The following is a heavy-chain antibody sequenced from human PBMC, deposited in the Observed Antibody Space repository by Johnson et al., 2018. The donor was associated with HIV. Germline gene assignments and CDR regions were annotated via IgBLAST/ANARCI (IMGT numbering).Heavy chain of an antibody. D-gene: IGHD3-22*01. V-gene: IGHV3-72*01. CDR2: TKNKANSYTT. J-gene: IGHJ3*02. Sequence: VQLVESGGGVVQPGRSLRLSCAASGFTFSDHYMDWVRQAPGKGLEWVGRTKNKANSYTTEYAASVQGRFTISRDDSKNSLFLQMNSLKTEDTAVYYCARGRRRGAWLDAFDIWGQGTMVTVSS. CDR3: ARGRRRGAWLDAFDI. CDR1: GFTFSDHY.